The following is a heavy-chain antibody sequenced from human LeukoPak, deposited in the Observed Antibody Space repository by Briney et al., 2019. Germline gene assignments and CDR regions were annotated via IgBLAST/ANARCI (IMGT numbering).Heavy chain of an antibody. CDR1: GGSISSGSYY. CDR3: ARMWDRDYFDY. Sequence: TSETLSLTCTVSGGSISSGSYYWSWIRQPAGKGLEWIGRIYTSGSINYNPSLKSRVTISADTSKNQFSLKLSSVTAADTAVYYCARMWDRDYFDYWGQGTLVTVSS. CDR2: IYTSGSI. V-gene: IGHV4-61*02. D-gene: IGHD1-26*01. J-gene: IGHJ4*02.